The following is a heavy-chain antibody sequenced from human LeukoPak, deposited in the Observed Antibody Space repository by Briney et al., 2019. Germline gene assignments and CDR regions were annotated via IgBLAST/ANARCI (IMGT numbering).Heavy chain of an antibody. J-gene: IGHJ4*02. Sequence: PGGSLRLSCAASGFTFSNYWVHWVRQAPGKGLVWVSRINRDGSTTKYADSVKGRFTISRDNAKNSLYLQMNSLRDEDTAVYYCARVVGRWEFDYRGQGTLVTVSS. CDR2: INRDGSTT. CDR3: ARVVGRWEFDY. CDR1: GFTFSNYW. V-gene: IGHV3-74*03. D-gene: IGHD5-24*01.